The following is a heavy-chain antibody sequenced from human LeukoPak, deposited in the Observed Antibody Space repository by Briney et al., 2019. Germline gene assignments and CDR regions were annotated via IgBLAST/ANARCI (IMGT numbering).Heavy chain of an antibody. CDR3: ARALYYYDSSGYPHWFDY. V-gene: IGHV3-33*01. Sequence: GGSLRLSCAASGFTFSSYGMHWVRQAPGKGLEWVAVIWYDGSNKYYADSVKGRFTISRDNSKNTLYLQMNSLRAEDTAVYYCARALYYYDSSGYPHWFDYWGQGTLVTVSS. CDR1: GFTFSSYG. CDR2: IWYDGSNK. J-gene: IGHJ4*02. D-gene: IGHD3-22*01.